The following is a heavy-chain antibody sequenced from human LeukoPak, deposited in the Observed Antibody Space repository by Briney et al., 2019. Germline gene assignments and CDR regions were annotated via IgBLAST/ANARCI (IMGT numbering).Heavy chain of an antibody. CDR2: IYSGGST. V-gene: IGHV3-66*01. CDR1: GFTFSSYV. D-gene: IGHD3-3*01. Sequence: GGSLRLSCAASGFTFSSYVMSWVRQAPGKGLEWVSVIYSGGSTYYADSVKGRFTISRDNSKNTLYLQMNSLRAEDTAVYYCARDRYDFWSGYYYYYGMDVWGQGTTVTVSS. J-gene: IGHJ6*02. CDR3: ARDRYDFWSGYYYYYGMDV.